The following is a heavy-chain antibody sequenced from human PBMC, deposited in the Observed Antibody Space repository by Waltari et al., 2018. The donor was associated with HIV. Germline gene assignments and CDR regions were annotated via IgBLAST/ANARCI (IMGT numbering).Heavy chain of an antibody. J-gene: IGHJ6*02. CDR3: ASPSIRAGMDV. V-gene: IGHV3-7*01. CDR1: GFTFSNFW. CDR2: KKQEGSEK. Sequence: EVQLVESGGGLVQPGGSPSISCAASGFTFSNFWMSWVRRAPGKGLEWLANKKQEGSEKYYVDSVKGLFTISRDNAKNSLYLQMNSLRAEDTAVYYCASPSIRAGMDVWGQGTTVTVSS. D-gene: IGHD2-2*02.